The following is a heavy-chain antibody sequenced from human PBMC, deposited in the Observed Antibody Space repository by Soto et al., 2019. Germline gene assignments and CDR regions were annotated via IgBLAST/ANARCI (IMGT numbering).Heavy chain of an antibody. D-gene: IGHD3-9*01. CDR3: AREATYYDILTGYT. CDR2: ISSSGSTI. Sequence: GVLRLSCAASGFTFSDYYMSWIRQAPGKGLEWVSYISSSGSTIYYADSVKGRFTISRDNAKNSLYLQMNSLRAEDTAVYYCAREATYYDILTGYTWGQGTLVTVSS. V-gene: IGHV3-11*01. CDR1: GFTFSDYY. J-gene: IGHJ5*02.